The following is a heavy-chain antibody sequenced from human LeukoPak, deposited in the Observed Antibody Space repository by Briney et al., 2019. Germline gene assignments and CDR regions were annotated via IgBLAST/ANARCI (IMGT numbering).Heavy chain of an antibody. CDR3: ARKMATSNRLDY. V-gene: IGHV3-33*01. CDR1: GFTFSGYG. CDR2: IWYDGSNK. D-gene: IGHD5-24*01. J-gene: IGHJ4*02. Sequence: HSGGSLRLSCAASGFTFSGYGMHWVRQAPGKGLEWVAVIWYDGSNKYYADSVKGRFTISRDNSKNTLYLQMNSLRAEDTAVYYCARKMATSNRLDYWGQGTLVTVSS.